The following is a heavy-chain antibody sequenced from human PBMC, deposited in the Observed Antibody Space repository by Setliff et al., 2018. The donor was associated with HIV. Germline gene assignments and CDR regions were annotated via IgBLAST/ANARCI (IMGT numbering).Heavy chain of an antibody. CDR3: ARGESIAVAYYHYYYMDV. Sequence: SVKVSCKASGGTFSSYGISWVRQAPGQGLEWMGGIIPIFGTANYAQKFQGRVTITADESTCTAYMGLSSLSSEDTAVYYCARGESIAVAYYHYYYMDVWGKGTTVTVSS. CDR2: IIPIFGTA. CDR1: GGTFSSYG. D-gene: IGHD6-19*01. V-gene: IGHV1-69*13. J-gene: IGHJ6*03.